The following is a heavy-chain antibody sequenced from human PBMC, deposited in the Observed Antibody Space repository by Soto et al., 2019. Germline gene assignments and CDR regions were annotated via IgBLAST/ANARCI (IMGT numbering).Heavy chain of an antibody. Sequence: GGSLRLSCAASGFTFSSYAMSWVRQAPGKGLEWVSAISGSGGSTYYADSVKGRFTISRDNSKNTLYLQMNSLRAEDTAIYYCAKIGGEPTRLLYHFDYWGQGTLVTVSS. D-gene: IGHD2-15*01. CDR1: GFTFSSYA. CDR2: ISGSGGST. V-gene: IGHV3-23*01. J-gene: IGHJ4*02. CDR3: AKIGGEPTRLLYHFDY.